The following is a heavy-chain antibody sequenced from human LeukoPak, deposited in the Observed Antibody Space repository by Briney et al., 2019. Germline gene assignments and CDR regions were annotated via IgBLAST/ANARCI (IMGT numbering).Heavy chain of an antibody. V-gene: IGHV4-34*01. CDR3: AIPRGSGYYSRYYFDY. D-gene: IGHD3-22*01. J-gene: IGHJ4*02. CDR1: GGSFSGYY. Sequence: PSETLSLTCAVYGGSFSGYYWSWIRQPPGKGLEWIGEINHSGSTNYNPSLKSRVTISVDTSKNQFSLKLSSVTAADTAVHYCAIPRGSGYYSRYYFDYWGQGTLVTVSS. CDR2: INHSGST.